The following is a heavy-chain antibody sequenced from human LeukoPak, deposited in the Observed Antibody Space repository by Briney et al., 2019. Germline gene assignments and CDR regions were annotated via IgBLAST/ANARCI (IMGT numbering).Heavy chain of an antibody. CDR3: ATPSGTSETDY. J-gene: IGHJ4*02. D-gene: IGHD2-2*01. CDR1: GGSISSSSYY. Sequence: SETLSLTRTVSGGSISSSSYYWGWIRQPPGKGLEWIGSIYYSGSTYYNPSLKSRVTISVDTSKNQFSLKLSSVTAADTAVYYCATPSGTSETDYWGQGTLVTVSS. V-gene: IGHV4-39*01. CDR2: IYYSGST.